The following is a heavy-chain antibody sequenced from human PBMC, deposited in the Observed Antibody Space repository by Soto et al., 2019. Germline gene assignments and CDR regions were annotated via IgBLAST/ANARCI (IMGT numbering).Heavy chain of an antibody. V-gene: IGHV1-3*01. Sequence: QVQLVQSGAEVKKPGASVKVSCKASGYTFTSYAMHWVRQAPVQRLEWMGWINAGNGNTKYSQKFQGRVTITRDTSASTAYMELSSLRSEDTAVYYCARGSGGSGGRYYMDVWGKGTTVTVSS. J-gene: IGHJ6*03. D-gene: IGHD2-15*01. CDR1: GYTFTSYA. CDR3: ARGSGGSGGRYYMDV. CDR2: INAGNGNT.